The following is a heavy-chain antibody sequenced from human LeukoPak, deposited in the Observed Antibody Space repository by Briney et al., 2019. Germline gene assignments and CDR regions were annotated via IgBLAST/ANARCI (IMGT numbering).Heavy chain of an antibody. J-gene: IGHJ4*02. V-gene: IGHV3-7*01. CDR2: IKPDGSEK. CDR3: ARDPDRFGSGYYPEY. Sequence: PGGSLRLSCAASGFTFSTNWMSWVRQAPGKGLEWVANIKPDGSEKYYVDSVEGRFTISRDNAKNSLYLQMNSLRADDTSIYYCARDPDRFGSGYYPEYWGPGTQVTVSS. D-gene: IGHD3-22*01. CDR1: GFTFSTNW.